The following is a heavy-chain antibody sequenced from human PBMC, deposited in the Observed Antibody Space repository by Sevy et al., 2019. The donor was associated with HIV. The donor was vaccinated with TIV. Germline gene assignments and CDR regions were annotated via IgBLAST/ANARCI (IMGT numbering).Heavy chain of an antibody. Sequence: ASVKVSCKASGYTFTDYYIHWVRQAPGQGLEWMGWINPYSGGTYYAHSFQGRVTMTRDTSINTAYLDLNRLKSDDTAVYYCATVNYESRNYFWDYWGQGTLVTVSS. CDR2: INPYSGGT. J-gene: IGHJ4*02. CDR1: GYTFTDYY. D-gene: IGHD3-10*01. CDR3: ATVNYESRNYFWDY. V-gene: IGHV1-2*02.